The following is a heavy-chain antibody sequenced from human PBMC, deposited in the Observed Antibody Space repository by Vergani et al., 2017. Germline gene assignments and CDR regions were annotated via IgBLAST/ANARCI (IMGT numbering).Heavy chain of an antibody. V-gene: IGHV4-39*01. D-gene: IGHD3-3*01. CDR3: ARLATYDFWRGYYTTGWYFDL. CDR2: IYYSGST. J-gene: IGHJ2*01. Sequence: QLQLQESGPGLVKPSETLSLTCTVSGGSISSSSYYWGWIRQPPGKGLEWIGCIYYSGSTYYNPSLKSRVTISVDTSKNQFSLKLSSVTAADTAVYYCARLATYDFWRGYYTTGWYFDLWGRGTLVTVSS. CDR1: GGSISSSSYY.